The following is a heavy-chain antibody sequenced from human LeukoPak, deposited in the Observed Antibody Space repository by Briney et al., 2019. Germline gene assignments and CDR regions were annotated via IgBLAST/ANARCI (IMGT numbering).Heavy chain of an antibody. CDR2: IRYDGSNK. V-gene: IGHV3-30*02. D-gene: IGHD3-10*01. CDR1: GFTFSSYG. J-gene: IGHJ5*02. CDR3: AKDRQSSGNYRWFDP. Sequence: PGGSLRLSCAASGFTFSSYGMHWVRQAPGKGLEWVAFIRYDGSNKYYADSVKGRFTISRDNSKNTLYLQMNSLRAEDTAVYYCAKDRQSSGNYRWFDPWGQGTLVTVFS.